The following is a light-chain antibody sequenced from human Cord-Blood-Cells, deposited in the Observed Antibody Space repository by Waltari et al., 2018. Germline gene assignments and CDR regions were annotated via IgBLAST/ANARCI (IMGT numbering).Light chain of an antibody. V-gene: IGLV2-14*01. CDR1: SSDVGGSTY. Sequence: QSALTQPASVSGSPGQSITISGTGTSSDVGGSTYVSWYQQHPGKAPKLMIYEVSNRPSGVSNRFSGSKSGNTASLTISGLQAEDEADYYCSSYTSSSNVVFGGGTKLTVL. CDR3: SSYTSSSNVV. CDR2: EVS. J-gene: IGLJ2*01.